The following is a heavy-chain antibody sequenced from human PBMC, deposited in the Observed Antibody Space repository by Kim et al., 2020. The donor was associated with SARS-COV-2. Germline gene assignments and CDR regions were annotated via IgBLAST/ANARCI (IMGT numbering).Heavy chain of an antibody. J-gene: IGHJ4*02. D-gene: IGHD2-2*01. CDR2: ISGSGDNT. V-gene: IGHV3-23*01. Sequence: GGSLRLSCAASGFTFSSYAMSWVRQAQGKGLEWVSLISGSGDNTQYADSVKGRFTISRDNSKDTLYLQMNSLRAEDAGVYYCAKDRGYCVTTTCYESADYWGQGTLVTVSS. CDR3: AKDRGYCVTTTCYESADY. CDR1: GFTFSSYA.